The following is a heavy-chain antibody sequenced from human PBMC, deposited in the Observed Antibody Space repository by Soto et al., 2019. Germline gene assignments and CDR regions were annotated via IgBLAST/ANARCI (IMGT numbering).Heavy chain of an antibody. J-gene: IGHJ6*02. CDR2: ISAYNGNT. CDR1: DYSFTSYG. CDR3: ARDNGFGESDV. D-gene: IGHD3-10*01. V-gene: IGHV1-18*01. Sequence: QVQLGQSGAEVKKPGASVKVSSKASDYSFTSYGISWVRQAPGQGLEWMGWISAYNGNTNYAQKLQGRVTMTTDTSTSTADMELRSLRTDDTAVYYCARDNGFGESDVWGQGTTVTVSS.